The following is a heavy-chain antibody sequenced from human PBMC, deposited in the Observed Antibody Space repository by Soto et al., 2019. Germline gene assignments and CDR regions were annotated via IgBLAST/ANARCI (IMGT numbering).Heavy chain of an antibody. CDR1: GGSISSGGYY. D-gene: IGHD4-4*01. V-gene: IGHV4-31*03. CDR3: AREVIAGRKLDY. Sequence: PSETLSLTCTVSGGSISSGGYYWSWIRQHPGKGLEWIGYIYYSGSTYYNPSLKSRVTISVDTSKNQFSLKLSSVTAADTAVYYCAREVIAGRKLDYWGQGTLVTVSS. CDR2: IYYSGST. J-gene: IGHJ4*02.